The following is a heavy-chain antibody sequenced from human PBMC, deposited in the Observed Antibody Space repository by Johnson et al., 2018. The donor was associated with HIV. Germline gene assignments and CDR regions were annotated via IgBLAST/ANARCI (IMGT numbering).Heavy chain of an antibody. V-gene: IGHV3-48*04. CDR1: GFTFSSYA. CDR3: ARESGGQYDACDI. CDR2: ISSSGATI. Sequence: VQLVESGGGVVQPGRSLRLSCAASGFTFSSYAMSWVRQAPGKGLEWISYISSSGATIYYADSVKGRFTISRDNSKSSLYLQMNSLRAEDTAVYYCARESGGQYDACDIWGQGTMVTVSS. D-gene: IGHD3-16*01. J-gene: IGHJ3*02.